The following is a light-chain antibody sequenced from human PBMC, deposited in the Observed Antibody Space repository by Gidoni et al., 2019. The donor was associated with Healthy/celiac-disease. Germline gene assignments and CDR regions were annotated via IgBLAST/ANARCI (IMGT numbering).Light chain of an antibody. CDR2: DVS. V-gene: IGLV2-11*01. Sequence: QSALTQPRSVSGSPGPSVTISCTGTSSDVGGYNYVSWYQQHPGKAPKLMIYDVSKRPSGVPDRFSGSKSGNTASLTISGLQAEDEADYYCCSYAGSYTFHVVFGGGTKLTVL. J-gene: IGLJ2*01. CDR3: CSYAGSYTFHVV. CDR1: SSDVGGYNY.